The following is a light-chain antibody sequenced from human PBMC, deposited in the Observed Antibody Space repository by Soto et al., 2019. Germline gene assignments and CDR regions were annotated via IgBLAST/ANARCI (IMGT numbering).Light chain of an antibody. CDR1: SSNIGNNA. CDR2: YDD. V-gene: IGLV1-36*01. J-gene: IGLJ1*01. Sequence: QSVLTQPPSVSEAPRQRVTISCSGSSSNIGNNAVNWYQQLPGKAPKLLIYYDDLLPSGVSDRFSGSKSGTSASLAISGLQSEDEADYYCAAWDDSLNGYVFGTRTKGTVL. CDR3: AAWDDSLNGYV.